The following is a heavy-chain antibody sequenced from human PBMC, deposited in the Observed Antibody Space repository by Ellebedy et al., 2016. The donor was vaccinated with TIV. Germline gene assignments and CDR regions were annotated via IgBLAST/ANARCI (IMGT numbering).Heavy chain of an antibody. Sequence: GESLKISXAASGFTFSSYSMNWVRQAPGKGLEWVSSISSSSSYIYYADSVKGRFTISRDNAKNSLYLQMNSLRAEDTAVYYCAREHLPYYYDSSGLNYWGQGTLVTVSS. D-gene: IGHD3-22*01. CDR1: GFTFSSYS. CDR2: ISSSSSYI. CDR3: AREHLPYYYDSSGLNY. V-gene: IGHV3-21*01. J-gene: IGHJ4*02.